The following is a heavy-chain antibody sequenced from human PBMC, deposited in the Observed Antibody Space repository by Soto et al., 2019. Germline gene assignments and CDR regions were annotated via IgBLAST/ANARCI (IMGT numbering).Heavy chain of an antibody. Sequence: GGSLRLSCAASGLTFSNYAMSWVRQAPGKGLEWVSAISYGGGTTYYADSVKGRFTISRDNSKNTLYLQMNSLRAEDTAVYYCAKNPGYYYDSTGYHFDYWGQGTLVTVSS. CDR1: GLTFSNYA. CDR3: AKNPGYYYDSTGYHFDY. D-gene: IGHD3-22*01. V-gene: IGHV3-23*01. CDR2: ISYGGGTT. J-gene: IGHJ4*02.